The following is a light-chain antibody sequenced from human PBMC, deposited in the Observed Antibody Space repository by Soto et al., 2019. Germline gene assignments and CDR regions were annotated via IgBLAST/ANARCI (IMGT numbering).Light chain of an antibody. CDR2: DAS. V-gene: IGKV3-11*01. J-gene: IGKJ4*01. CDR1: TSVSSY. CDR3: QQSDNWPLT. Sequence: SPGPVSLSPGARSTLSGRASTSVSSYLAWSPQTPGQAPRLLIYDASNRPTCIPARFSGSGFGTAFTLTISSLEPEDFAVYYCQQSDNWPLTFGGGTKVDIK.